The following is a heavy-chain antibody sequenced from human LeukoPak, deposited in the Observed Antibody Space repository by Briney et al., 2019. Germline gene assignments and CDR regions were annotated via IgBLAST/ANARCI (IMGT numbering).Heavy chain of an antibody. V-gene: IGHV3-21*01. CDR3: ARETYCTNTTCPIGDHFDY. D-gene: IGHD2-2*01. Sequence: GGSLRLSCAASGFTFSSYSMNWVRQAPGKGLEWVSSISSSSNYIYYADSMKGRFTISRDNAKNSLYLQMNSLRAEDTAVYYCARETYCTNTTCPIGDHFDYWGQGTLVTVSS. CDR2: ISSSSNYI. CDR1: GFTFSSYS. J-gene: IGHJ4*02.